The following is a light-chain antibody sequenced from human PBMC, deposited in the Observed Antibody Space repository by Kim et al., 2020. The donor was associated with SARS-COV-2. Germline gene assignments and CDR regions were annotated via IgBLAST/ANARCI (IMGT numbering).Light chain of an antibody. CDR1: QGISNH. J-gene: IGKJ1*01. Sequence: ESVGDSCTISCRARQGISNHLAWYQHNPGKAPKLLIYGASTLHSGVPSMFSGSGSGTEFTLTISSLQPEDFVTYSCQQFTISPRTFGQGTKVDIK. CDR2: GAS. CDR3: QQFTISPRT. V-gene: IGKV1-9*01.